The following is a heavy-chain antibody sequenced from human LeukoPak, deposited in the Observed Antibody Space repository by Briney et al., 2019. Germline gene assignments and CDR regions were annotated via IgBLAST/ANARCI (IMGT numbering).Heavy chain of an antibody. CDR3: ARGSHDSSGYYFDY. CDR2: MNPNSGNT. Sequence: GASVKVSCKASGYTFTSYDINWVRQATGQGLEWMGWMNPNSGNTGYAQKFQGGVTITRNASISTAYMELSSLRSEDAAVYYCARGSHDSSGYYFDYWGQGTLVTVSS. CDR1: GYTFTSYD. J-gene: IGHJ4*02. V-gene: IGHV1-8*03. D-gene: IGHD3-22*01.